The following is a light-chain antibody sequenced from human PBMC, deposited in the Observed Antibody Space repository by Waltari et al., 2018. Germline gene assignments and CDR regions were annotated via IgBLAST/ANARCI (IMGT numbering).Light chain of an antibody. Sequence: YELTQPPSVSVSPGQTARIPCSGDNLWAKYTAWYQKKPGQSPVLIIYQHFKRPSGIPEQFSDSGAHFGNTATLTIRGTQTMDEADYYCQAWDSNIAVFGGGTKLTVL. CDR3: QAWDSNIAV. V-gene: IGLV3-1*01. CDR1: NLWAKY. CDR2: QHF. J-gene: IGLJ2*01.